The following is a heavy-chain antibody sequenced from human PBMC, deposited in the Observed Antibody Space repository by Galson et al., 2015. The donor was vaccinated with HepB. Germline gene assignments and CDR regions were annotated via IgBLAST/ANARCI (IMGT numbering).Heavy chain of an antibody. CDR1: GGSISSYY. J-gene: IGHJ6*02. CDR2: IYTSGST. V-gene: IGHV4-4*07. Sequence: LSLTCTVSGGSISSYYWSWIRQPAGKGLEWIGRIYTSGSTNYNPSLKSRVTMSVDTSKNQFSLKLSSVTAADTAVYYCARDRYDSSGYYWEGGDYYGMDVWGQGTTVTVSS. D-gene: IGHD3-22*01. CDR3: ARDRYDSSGYYWEGGDYYGMDV.